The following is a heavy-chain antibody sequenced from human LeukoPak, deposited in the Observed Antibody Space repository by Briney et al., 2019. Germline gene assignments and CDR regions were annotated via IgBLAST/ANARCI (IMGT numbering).Heavy chain of an antibody. J-gene: IGHJ5*02. D-gene: IGHD2-8*01. V-gene: IGHV1-2*02. CDR1: GYTFTGYY. CDR3: VTEGYCTSDNCYVH. Sequence: GASVKVSCKASGYTFTGYYMHWVRQAPGQGLEWMGWINPNSGGTNYAQKFQGRVTMTRDTSISTAYMELSRLRSDDTAVYYCVTEGYCTSDNCYVHWGQGTLVTVSS. CDR2: INPNSGGT.